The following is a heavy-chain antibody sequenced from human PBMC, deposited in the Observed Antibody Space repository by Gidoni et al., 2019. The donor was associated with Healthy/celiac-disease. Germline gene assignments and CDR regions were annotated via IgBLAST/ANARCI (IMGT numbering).Heavy chain of an antibody. CDR2: IYYSGST. J-gene: IGHJ4*02. V-gene: IGHV4-39*01. Sequence: QLQLQESGPGLVKPSETLSLTCTVSGGSISSSSYYWGWIRQPPGKGLEWIGSIYYSGSTYYTPSLKSRVTISVDTSKNQFSLKLSSVTAADTAVYYCARHFDSSGYFYWGQGTLVTVSS. D-gene: IGHD3-22*01. CDR3: ARHFDSSGYFY. CDR1: GGSISSSSYY.